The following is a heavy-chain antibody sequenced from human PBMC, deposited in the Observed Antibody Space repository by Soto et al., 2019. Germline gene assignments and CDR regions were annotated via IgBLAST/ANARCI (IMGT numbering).Heavy chain of an antibody. CDR1: GYTFTSYT. CDR2: INAGNGNT. CDR3: ARVSSTSDAFDV. J-gene: IGHJ3*01. Sequence: ASVKVSCKASGYTFTSYTIHWVRQAPGQRLEWMVWINAGNGNTKYSQKFQARVTITRDTSASTTYMELTSPRSEDTAIYYCARVSSTSDAFDVWGQGTLVTVSS. D-gene: IGHD2-2*01. V-gene: IGHV1-3*01.